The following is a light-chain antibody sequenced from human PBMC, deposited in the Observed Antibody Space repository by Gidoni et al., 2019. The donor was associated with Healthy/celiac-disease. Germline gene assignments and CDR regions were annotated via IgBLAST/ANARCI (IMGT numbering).Light chain of an antibody. J-gene: IGKJ1*01. Sequence: DIQMTQSPSSLSASVGYRVTITCRASQSISSYLNWYQKKPGKAPKILIYAASSLQSGVPPRFSGSGSGTDFTLTISSLKPEDFATYYCQQSYSTPPWTCGKGTKVEIK. CDR2: AAS. CDR1: QSISSY. CDR3: QQSYSTPPWT. V-gene: IGKV1-39*01.